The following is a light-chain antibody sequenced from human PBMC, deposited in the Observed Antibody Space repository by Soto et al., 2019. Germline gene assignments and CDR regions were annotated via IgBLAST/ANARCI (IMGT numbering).Light chain of an antibody. CDR2: EVS. CDR1: SSDVGNYKY. J-gene: IGLJ1*01. CDR3: FLYASGGTYV. V-gene: IGLV2-14*01. Sequence: QSVLTQPASVSGSPGQSITISCTGTSSDVGNYKYVSWYQQHPGKAPKLMIYEVSNRPSGVSNRFSGSKSGNTASLTISGLQAEDETDYYCFLYASGGTYV.